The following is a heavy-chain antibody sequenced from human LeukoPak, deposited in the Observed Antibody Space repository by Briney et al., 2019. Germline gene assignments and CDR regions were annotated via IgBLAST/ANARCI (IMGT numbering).Heavy chain of an antibody. CDR3: ARGTGVGRLDY. Sequence: SETLSLTCTVSGGSISSYYWSWIRQPPGKGLEWIGYIYYSGSTNYNPSLKSRVTISVDTSKNQFSLKLSSVTAADTAVYYCARGTGVGRLDYWGQGTLVTVSS. V-gene: IGHV4-59*01. J-gene: IGHJ4*02. CDR2: IYYSGST. CDR1: GGSISSYY. D-gene: IGHD4-17*01.